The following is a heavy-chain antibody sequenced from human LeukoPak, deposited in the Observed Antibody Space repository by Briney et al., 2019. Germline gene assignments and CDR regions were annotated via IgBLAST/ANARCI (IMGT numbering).Heavy chain of an antibody. CDR3: AKERLTTTAFDY. J-gene: IGHJ4*02. CDR1: GFTFSTYA. V-gene: IGHV3-23*01. CDR2: ISGSGGST. Sequence: GGSLRLSXAASGFTFSTYAMSWVRQAPGMGLEWLSLISGSGGSTYYADSVKGRFTISRDNSKNTLFLQMNSLRADDTAVYYCAKERLTTTAFDYWGQGTLVTVSS. D-gene: IGHD4-17*01.